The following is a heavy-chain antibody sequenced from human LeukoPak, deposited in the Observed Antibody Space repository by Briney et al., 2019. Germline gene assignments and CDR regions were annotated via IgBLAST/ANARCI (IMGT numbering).Heavy chain of an antibody. D-gene: IGHD2-8*01. V-gene: IGHV4-39*01. Sequence: SETLSLTCTVSGGSISSSSYYWGWIRQPPGKGLEWIGNIYYSGATYYSPSLKSRVTISVDTSKNQFSLKLNSVTASDTAVYYCARLAGGYCTNGVCSFDYWGQGTLVTVSS. J-gene: IGHJ4*02. CDR3: ARLAGGYCTNGVCSFDY. CDR1: GGSISSSSYY. CDR2: IYYSGAT.